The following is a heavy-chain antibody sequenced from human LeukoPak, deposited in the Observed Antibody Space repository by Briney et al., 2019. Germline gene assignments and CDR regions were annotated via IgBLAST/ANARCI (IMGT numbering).Heavy chain of an antibody. CDR3: AKGLGAYYGSGSYYKGHRLVLDY. CDR2: ISSSGSTI. V-gene: IGHV3-48*03. Sequence: GGSLRLSCAASGFTFSSYEMSWVRQAPGKGLEWVSYISSSGSTIYYADSVKGRFTISRDNSKNTLYLQMNSLRPEDTAVYYCAKGLGAYYGSGSYYKGHRLVLDYWGQGTLPTVSS. CDR1: GFTFSSYE. D-gene: IGHD3-10*01. J-gene: IGHJ4*02.